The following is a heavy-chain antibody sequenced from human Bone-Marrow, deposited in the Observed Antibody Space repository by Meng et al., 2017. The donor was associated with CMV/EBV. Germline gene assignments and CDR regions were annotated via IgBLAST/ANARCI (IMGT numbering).Heavy chain of an antibody. Sequence: AVKVAFQASVGTFSSYAISWVRQAPGQGREWMGGIIPFFGTTDYAQRFQGRVTITADESTSTAYMELSSLRSEDTAVYYCAREGIEYYTPNSIYYYCGMDVWGQGTTVTVSS. J-gene: IGHJ6*02. CDR2: IIPFFGTT. D-gene: IGHD2-2*02. CDR1: VGTFSSYA. CDR3: AREGIEYYTPNSIYYYCGMDV. V-gene: IGHV1-69*13.